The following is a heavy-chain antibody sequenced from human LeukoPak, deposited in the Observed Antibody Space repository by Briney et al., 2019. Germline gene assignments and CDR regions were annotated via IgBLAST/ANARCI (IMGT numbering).Heavy chain of an antibody. J-gene: IGHJ3*02. CDR3: ARAARPAFDI. D-gene: IGHD6-6*01. V-gene: IGHV4-34*01. CDR1: GGSFSGYY. Sequence: SETLSHTCAVYGGSFSGYYWSWIRQPPGKRLEWIGEINHSGSTNYNPSLKSRVTISVDTSKNQFSLKLSSVTAADTAVYYCARAARPAFDIWGQGTMVTVSS. CDR2: INHSGST.